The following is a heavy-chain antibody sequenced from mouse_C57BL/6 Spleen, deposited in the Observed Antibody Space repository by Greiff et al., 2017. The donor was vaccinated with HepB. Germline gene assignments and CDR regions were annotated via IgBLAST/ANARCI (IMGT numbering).Heavy chain of an antibody. V-gene: IGHV1-80*01. CDR3: ARLRDYDGNYAMDY. D-gene: IGHD2-4*01. CDR1: GYAFSSYW. J-gene: IGHJ4*01. Sequence: VMLVESGAELVKPGASVKISCKASGYAFSSYWMNWVKQRPGKGLEWIGQIYPGDGDTNYNGKFKGKATLTADKSSSTAYMQLSSLTSEDSAVYFCARLRDYDGNYAMDYWGQGTSVTVSS. CDR2: IYPGDGDT.